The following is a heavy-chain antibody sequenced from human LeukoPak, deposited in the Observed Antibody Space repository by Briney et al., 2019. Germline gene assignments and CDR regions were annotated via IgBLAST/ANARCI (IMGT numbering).Heavy chain of an antibody. J-gene: IGHJ1*01. Sequence: SETLSLTCAVYGGSFSGYYWSWIRQPPGKGREWIGEINHSGSTNYNPSLKSRVTISVDTSKNQFSLKLSSVTAADTAVYYCAREGRRWLVGSWGQGTLVTVSS. CDR1: GGSFSGYY. CDR3: AREGRRWLVGS. CDR2: INHSGST. V-gene: IGHV4-34*01. D-gene: IGHD6-19*01.